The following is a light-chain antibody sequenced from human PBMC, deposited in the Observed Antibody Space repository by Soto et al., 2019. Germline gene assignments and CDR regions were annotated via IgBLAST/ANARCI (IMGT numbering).Light chain of an antibody. J-gene: IGKJ2*01. Sequence: EIVMTQSPAALSVSPGERATLSCRASQSVSSNLGWYQQKAGQAPRLLNYDASTRATGIPARFSGSGSGTEFTLTISSLQSEDFAVYYCQQYNNWPPEYTFGQGTKLEIK. V-gene: IGKV3-15*01. CDR2: DAS. CDR1: QSVSSN. CDR3: QQYNNWPPEYT.